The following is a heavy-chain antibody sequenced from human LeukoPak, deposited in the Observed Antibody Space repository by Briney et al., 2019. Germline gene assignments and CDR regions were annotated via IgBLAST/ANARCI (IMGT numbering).Heavy chain of an antibody. J-gene: IGHJ4*02. CDR1: GFTFSSYA. D-gene: IGHD6-19*01. V-gene: IGHV3-23*01. CDR3: AKRGGSSWYGIAVAAGFDY. Sequence: GGSLRLSCAASGFTFSSYAMSWVRQAPGKGLEWVSAISGSGGSTYYADSVKGRFTISRDNSKNTLYLQMNSLRAEDTAVYYCAKRGGSSWYGIAVAAGFDYWGQGTLVTVSS. CDR2: ISGSGGST.